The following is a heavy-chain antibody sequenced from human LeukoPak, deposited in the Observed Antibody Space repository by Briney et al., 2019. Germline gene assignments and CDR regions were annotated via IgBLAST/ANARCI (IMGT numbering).Heavy chain of an antibody. CDR2: IYYSGST. Sequence: PSETLSLTCTVSAGSISSSSYYWGWLRQPPGKGLEWIGSIYYSGSTYYNPSIKSRVIISVDTSKNQFSLKLSSVTAADTAVYYCARLLFEAIVGNYWGQGTLVTVSS. D-gene: IGHD3-16*02. CDR1: AGSISSSSYY. CDR3: ARLLFEAIVGNY. J-gene: IGHJ4*02. V-gene: IGHV4-39*01.